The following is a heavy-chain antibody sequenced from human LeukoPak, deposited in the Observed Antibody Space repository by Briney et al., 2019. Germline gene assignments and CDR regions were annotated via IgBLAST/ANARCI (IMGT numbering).Heavy chain of an antibody. CDR2: IYYSGST. J-gene: IGHJ4*02. Sequence: SETLSLTCTVSGGSIRSSTDYWGWIRQPPGKELEWIGSIYYSGSTYYNPSLKSRVTVSVDTSKNQFSLKLSSVTAADTAIYYCARETRNYYDSIGYYLFDYWGQGTLVTVSS. CDR3: ARETRNYYDSIGYYLFDY. V-gene: IGHV4-39*07. D-gene: IGHD3-22*01. CDR1: GGSIRSSTDY.